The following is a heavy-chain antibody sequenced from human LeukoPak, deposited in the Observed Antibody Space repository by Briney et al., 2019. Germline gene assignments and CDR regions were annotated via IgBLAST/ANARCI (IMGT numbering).Heavy chain of an antibody. V-gene: IGHV4-4*07. J-gene: IGHJ6*03. CDR2: IYTSGST. Sequence: SETLSLTCTVSGGSISSYYWSWIRQPAGKGLEWIGRIYTSGSTNYNPSLKSRVTMSVDTSKNQFSLKLSSVTAADTAVYYCARERITMVRGVKDYCYMDVWGKGTTVTVSS. CDR3: ARERITMVRGVKDYCYMDV. CDR1: GGSISSYY. D-gene: IGHD3-10*01.